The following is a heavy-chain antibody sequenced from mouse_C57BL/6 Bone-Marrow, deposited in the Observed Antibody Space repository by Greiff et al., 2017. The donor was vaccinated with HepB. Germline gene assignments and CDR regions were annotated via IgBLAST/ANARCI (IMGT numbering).Heavy chain of an antibody. CDR2: ISSGGSYT. CDR3: ARSGGLGFAY. J-gene: IGHJ3*01. V-gene: IGHV5-6*01. Sequence: EVQRVESGGDLVKPGGSLKLSCAASGFTFSSYGMSWVRQTPDKRLEWVATISSGGSYTYYPDSVKGRFTISRDNAKNTLYLQMSSLKSEDTAMYYCARSGGLGFAYWGQGTLVTVSA. D-gene: IGHD1-3*01. CDR1: GFTFSSYG.